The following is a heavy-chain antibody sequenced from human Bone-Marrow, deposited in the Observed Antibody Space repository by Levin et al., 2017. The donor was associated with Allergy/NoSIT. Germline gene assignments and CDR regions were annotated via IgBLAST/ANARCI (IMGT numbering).Heavy chain of an antibody. CDR3: AKVRGPRGRSIVVVTAIGTFDY. CDR2: ISGSGGST. D-gene: IGHD2-21*02. CDR1: GFTFSSYA. J-gene: IGHJ4*02. V-gene: IGHV3-23*01. Sequence: GGSLRLSCAASGFTFSSYAMSWVRQAPGKGLEWVSAISGSGGSTYYADSVKGRFTISRDNSKNTLYLQMNSLRAEDTAVYYCAKVRGPRGRSIVVVTAIGTFDYWGQGTLVTVSS.